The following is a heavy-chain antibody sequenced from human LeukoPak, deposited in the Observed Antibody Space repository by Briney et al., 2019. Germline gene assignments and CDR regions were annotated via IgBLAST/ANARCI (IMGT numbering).Heavy chain of an antibody. CDR1: GGSISSYY. V-gene: IGHV4-59*01. Sequence: SETLSLTCTVSGGSISSYYWSWIRQPPGKGLEWIGYIYYSGSTNYNPSLKSRVTISVDTSKNQFSLKLGSVTAADTAVYYCARALQGYNPGFLDYWGQGTLVTVSS. D-gene: IGHD5-24*01. CDR3: ARALQGYNPGFLDY. J-gene: IGHJ4*02. CDR2: IYYSGST.